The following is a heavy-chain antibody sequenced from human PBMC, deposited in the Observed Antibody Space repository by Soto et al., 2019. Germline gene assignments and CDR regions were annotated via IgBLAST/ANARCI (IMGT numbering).Heavy chain of an antibody. Sequence: QIPLNESGPTQVKPRQTLTLTCTFSGVSLTTSGVGVGWIRQSPGKAPEWLALIYWDDDKRYSPALKSRLTITKETSKNQVVLTLADLDPADTATYYCAHRVLRTVFGLVTTTAIYFDFWGQGTPVAVSS. J-gene: IGHJ4*02. CDR2: IYWDDDK. D-gene: IGHD3-3*01. CDR3: AHRVLRTVFGLVTTTAIYFDF. V-gene: IGHV2-5*02. CDR1: GVSLTTSGVG.